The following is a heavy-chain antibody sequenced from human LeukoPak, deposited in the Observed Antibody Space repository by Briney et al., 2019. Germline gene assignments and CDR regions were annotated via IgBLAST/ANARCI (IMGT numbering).Heavy chain of an antibody. CDR3: ARHRRYYGSGSPSYYYYYYMDV. D-gene: IGHD3-10*01. J-gene: IGHJ6*03. CDR2: INHSGST. CDR1: GYSISSGYY. Sequence: KPSETLSLTCTVSGYSISSGYYWGWIRQPPGKGLEWIGEINHSGSTNYNPSLKSRVTISVDTSKNQFSLKLSSVTAADTAVYYCARHRRYYGSGSPSYYYYYYMDVWGKGTTVTISS. V-gene: IGHV4-38-2*02.